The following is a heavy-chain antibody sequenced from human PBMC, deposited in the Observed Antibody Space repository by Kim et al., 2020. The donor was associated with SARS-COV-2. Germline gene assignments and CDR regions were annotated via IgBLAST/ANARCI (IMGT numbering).Heavy chain of an antibody. CDR3: ARVWELAFDH. CDR2: TYNTGST. Sequence: GGSLRLSCAASGFTLITDHMSWVRQTPGKGLEWVAVTYNTGSTYYADSVEGRFTISRDNSKNMIYLQMNSLSAHDTAVYYCARVWELAFDHWGQGSLVTVSS. CDR1: GFTLITDH. V-gene: IGHV3-53*01. D-gene: IGHD1-26*01. J-gene: IGHJ4*02.